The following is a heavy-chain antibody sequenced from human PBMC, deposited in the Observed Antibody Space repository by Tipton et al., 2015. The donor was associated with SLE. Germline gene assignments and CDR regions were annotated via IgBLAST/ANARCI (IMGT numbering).Heavy chain of an antibody. D-gene: IGHD5-12*01. Sequence: LRLSCTVSGGSISSHYWSWVRQPPGKGLEWIGYMYYSGSTNYNPSLKSRVTISVDTSKNQFSLKLSSVTTADTAVYYCASGRDIVATIDYWGQGNLVTVSS. CDR2: MYYSGST. V-gene: IGHV4-59*11. CDR3: ASGRDIVATIDY. J-gene: IGHJ4*02. CDR1: GGSISSHY.